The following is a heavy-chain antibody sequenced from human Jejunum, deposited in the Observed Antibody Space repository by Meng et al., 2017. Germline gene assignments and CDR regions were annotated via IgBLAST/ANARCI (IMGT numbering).Heavy chain of an antibody. CDR1: GFSFSSYE. CDR2: IINSAT. CDR3: AGRWGYGYGLDV. D-gene: IGHD5-12*01. V-gene: IGHV3-48*03. Sequence: GGSLRLSCAASGFSFSSYEMSWVRQAPGKGLEWLSHIINSATNYADSVKGRFTISRDNAKSSLYLEMNSLRAEDTSIYYCAGRWGYGYGLDVWGQGTTVTVSS. J-gene: IGHJ6*02.